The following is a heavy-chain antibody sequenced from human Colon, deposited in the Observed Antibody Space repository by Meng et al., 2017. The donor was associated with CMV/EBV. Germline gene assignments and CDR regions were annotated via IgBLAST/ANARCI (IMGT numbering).Heavy chain of an antibody. CDR1: GGYISSSSYY. J-gene: IGHJ4*02. CDR3: ARDLLGDNDYVFDQ. CDR2: IYYSGST. D-gene: IGHD4/OR15-4a*01. Sequence: GSLRLSCTVSGGYISSSSYYWGWIRQPPGKGLEWIGSIYYSGSTYYNPSLKSRVTISVDTSKNQFSLKLSSVTAADTAVYYCARDLLGDNDYVFDQWGQGMMVTVSS. V-gene: IGHV4-39*07.